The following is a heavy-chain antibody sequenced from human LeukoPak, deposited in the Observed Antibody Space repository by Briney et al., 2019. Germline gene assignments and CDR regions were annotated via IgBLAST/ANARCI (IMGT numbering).Heavy chain of an antibody. V-gene: IGHV1-2*02. J-gene: IGHJ4*02. Sequence: ASVKVSCKASGYTFTGYYMHWVRQAPGQGLEWMGWINPYSGGTNYAQKFQGRVTMTRDTSISTAYMELSRLRSADTAVYYCARDGPYGTIMDYWGQGTLVTVSS. CDR2: INPYSGGT. CDR1: GYTFTGYY. CDR3: ARDGPYGTIMDY. D-gene: IGHD1-7*01.